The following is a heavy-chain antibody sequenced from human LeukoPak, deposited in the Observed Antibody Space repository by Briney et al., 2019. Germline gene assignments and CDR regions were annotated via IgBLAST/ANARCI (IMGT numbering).Heavy chain of an antibody. Sequence: GGSLRLSCAATGFTFSSYAMTWVRQAPGKGREGVSAVSGSGGTTEYEDSVKGRFTISRDNSKTTLYLQMNSLRAEDTAVYYCARAVRFGEPVDCWGQGTLVTVSS. V-gene: IGHV3-23*01. J-gene: IGHJ4*02. D-gene: IGHD3-10*01. CDR1: GFTFSSYA. CDR2: VSGSGGTT. CDR3: ARAVRFGEPVDC.